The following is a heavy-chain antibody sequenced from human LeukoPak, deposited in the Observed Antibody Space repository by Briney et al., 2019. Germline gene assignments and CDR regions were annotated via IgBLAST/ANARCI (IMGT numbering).Heavy chain of an antibody. D-gene: IGHD6-19*01. Sequence: GGSLRPSCAASGFTFSSYAMHWVRQAPGKGLEWVAVISYDGSNKYYADSVKGRLTISRDNSKNTLYLQMNSLRAEDTAVYYCARDEASGQWLVPYFDYWGQGTLVTVSS. V-gene: IGHV3-30-3*01. CDR2: ISYDGSNK. CDR1: GFTFSSYA. J-gene: IGHJ4*02. CDR3: ARDEASGQWLVPYFDY.